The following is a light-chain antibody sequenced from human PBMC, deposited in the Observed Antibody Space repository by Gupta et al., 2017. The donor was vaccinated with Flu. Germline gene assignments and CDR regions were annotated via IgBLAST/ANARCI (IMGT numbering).Light chain of an antibody. Sequence: DIVMTQSPLSLPVTPGEPASISCTSSQSLLISNGNNYLAWYLQKPGQSPQLLIYLGSNRASGVPDRFSGNGSGTDFTLRITRVEAEDVGDYYCMQTLETPWTFGQGTKVEI. CDR1: QSLLISNGNNY. J-gene: IGKJ1*01. CDR3: MQTLETPWT. CDR2: LGS. V-gene: IGKV2-28*01.